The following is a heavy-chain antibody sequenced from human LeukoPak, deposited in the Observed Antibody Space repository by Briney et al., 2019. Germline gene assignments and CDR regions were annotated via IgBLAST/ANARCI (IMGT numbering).Heavy chain of an antibody. CDR2: ISSSGSTI. J-gene: IGHJ6*03. CDR3: ARNPGSYYYYMDV. D-gene: IGHD3-10*01. Sequence: GGSLRLSCAASGFTFSSYEMNWVRQAPGKGLEWVSYISSSGSTIYYADSVKGRFTISRDNAKNSLYLQMNSLRAEDTAVYYCARNPGSYYYYMDVWGKGTTVTISS. CDR1: GFTFSSYE. V-gene: IGHV3-48*03.